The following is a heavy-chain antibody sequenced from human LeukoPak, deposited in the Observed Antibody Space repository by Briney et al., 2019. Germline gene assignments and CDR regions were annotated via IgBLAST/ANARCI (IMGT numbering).Heavy chain of an antibody. V-gene: IGHV1-18*01. Sequence: ASVKVSCKASGYTFTSYGISWVRQAPGQGLEWMGWISAYNGNTNYAQKLQGRVTMTTDTSTSTAYMELMSLRSDDTAVYYCARAPPEQHYYYYMGVWGKGTTVTVSS. CDR3: ARAPPEQHYYYYMGV. CDR1: GYTFTSYG. CDR2: ISAYNGNT. D-gene: IGHD6-13*01. J-gene: IGHJ6*03.